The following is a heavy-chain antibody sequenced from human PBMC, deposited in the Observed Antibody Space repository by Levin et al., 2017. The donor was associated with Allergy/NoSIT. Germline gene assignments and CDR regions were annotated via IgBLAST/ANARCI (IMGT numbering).Heavy chain of an antibody. Sequence: PSQTLSLTCAVSGGSITSTNWWHWVRQPPGKGPEWIGEIYHSGNTKYNPSLKSRVTMSVDNSKNQFSLKLSSVTAADTAVYYCAREAGAGTYMGFDYWGQGTLVTVSS. CDR3: AREAGAGTYMGFDY. CDR1: GGSITSTNW. D-gene: IGHD3-10*01. J-gene: IGHJ4*02. V-gene: IGHV4-4*02. CDR2: IYHSGNT.